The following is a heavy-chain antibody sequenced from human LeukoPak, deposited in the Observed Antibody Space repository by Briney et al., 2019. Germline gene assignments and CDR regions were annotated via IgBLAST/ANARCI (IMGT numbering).Heavy chain of an antibody. V-gene: IGHV1-18*01. CDR2: ISAYNGNT. J-gene: IGHJ4*02. D-gene: IGHD1-26*01. Sequence: GASVKVSCKASGYTFTSYGISWARQAPGQGLEWMGWISAYNGNTNYAQKLQGRVTMTTDTSTSTACMELRSLRSDDTAVYYCARVAPVGATTDYWGQGTLVTVSS. CDR3: ARVAPVGATTDY. CDR1: GYTFTSYG.